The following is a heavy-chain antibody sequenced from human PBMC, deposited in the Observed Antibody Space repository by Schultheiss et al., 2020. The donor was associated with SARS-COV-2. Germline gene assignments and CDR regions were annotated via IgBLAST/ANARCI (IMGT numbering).Heavy chain of an antibody. CDR1: GGSISSYY. J-gene: IGHJ4*02. D-gene: IGHD4-17*01. V-gene: IGHV4-59*12. CDR2: IYYSGST. Sequence: SQTLSLTCTVSGGSISSYYWSWIRQPPGKGLEWIGYIYYSGSTYYNPSLKSRVTISVDTSKNQFSLKLSSVTAADTAVYYCARLPTTRYYFDYWGQGTLVTVSS. CDR3: ARLPTTRYYFDY.